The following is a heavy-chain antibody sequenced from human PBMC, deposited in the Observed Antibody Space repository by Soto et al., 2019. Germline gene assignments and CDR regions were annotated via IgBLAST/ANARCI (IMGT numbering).Heavy chain of an antibody. CDR1: GYTFTSYG. V-gene: IGHV1-18*01. Sequence: ASVKVSCKASGYTFTSYGISWVRQAPGQGLEWMGWISAYNGNTNYAQKLQGRVTMTTDTSTSTAYMELRSLRSDDTAVYYCAREDDIVVVPAASANYYYGMDVWGQGTTVTSP. CDR3: AREDDIVVVPAASANYYYGMDV. CDR2: ISAYNGNT. J-gene: IGHJ6*02. D-gene: IGHD2-2*01.